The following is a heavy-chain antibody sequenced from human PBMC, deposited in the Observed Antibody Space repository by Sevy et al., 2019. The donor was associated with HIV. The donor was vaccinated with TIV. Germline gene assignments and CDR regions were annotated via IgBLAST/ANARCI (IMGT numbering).Heavy chain of an antibody. Sequence: SETLSLTCTVSGGSISSGDYYWSWIRQPPGKGLEWIGYIYYSGSTYYNPSLKSRVTISVDTSKNQFSLKLSSVTAADTAVYYCVRVGSYYYDRAYFDYWGQGTLVTVSS. CDR2: IYYSGST. D-gene: IGHD3-10*01. V-gene: IGHV4-30-4*01. CDR3: VRVGSYYYDRAYFDY. CDR1: GGSISSGDYY. J-gene: IGHJ4*02.